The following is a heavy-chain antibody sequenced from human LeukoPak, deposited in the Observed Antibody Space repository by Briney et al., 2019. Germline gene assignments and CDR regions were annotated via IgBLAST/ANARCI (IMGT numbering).Heavy chain of an antibody. J-gene: IGHJ1*01. CDR3: ARDLSVP. CDR1: GFTFSYYW. V-gene: IGHV3-74*01. Sequence: GGSLRLSCAASGFTFSYYWMYWVRQAPGKGPMWVSRISPDGSDTNYADSVKGRFTISRDNAKNMLYLQMNSLKPEDTAVHYCARDLSVPWGQGAPATVSS. D-gene: IGHD3-3*01. CDR2: ISPDGSDT.